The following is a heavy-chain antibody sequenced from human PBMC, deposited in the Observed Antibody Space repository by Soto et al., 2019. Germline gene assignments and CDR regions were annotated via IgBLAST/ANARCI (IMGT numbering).Heavy chain of an antibody. J-gene: IGHJ4*02. CDR1: GFSLSTSGVG. CDR3: AHSRSDAYFDY. Sequence: SGPTLVNPTQTLTLTCTFSGFSLSTSGVGVGWIRQPPGKALELLALIYWADDKRYSPSLKSRLTITKDTPTNQVVLTMTNMDPVDTATSYCAHSRSDAYFDYWGQGTLVTVSS. V-gene: IGHV2-5*02. CDR2: IYWADDK.